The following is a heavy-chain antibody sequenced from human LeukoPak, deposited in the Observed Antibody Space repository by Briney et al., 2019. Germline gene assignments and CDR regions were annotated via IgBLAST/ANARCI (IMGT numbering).Heavy chain of an antibody. CDR2: IIPIFGTA. CDR3: ARVNIVVVPAGDWFDP. V-gene: IGHV1-69*06. CDR1: GGTFSSYA. Sequence: GASVKVSCKASGGTFSSYAISWVRQAPGQGLEWMGGIIPIFGTANYAQKFQGRVTITADKSTSTAYMELSSLRSEDTAVYYCARVNIVVVPAGDWFDPWGQGTLVTVSS. D-gene: IGHD2-2*01. J-gene: IGHJ5*02.